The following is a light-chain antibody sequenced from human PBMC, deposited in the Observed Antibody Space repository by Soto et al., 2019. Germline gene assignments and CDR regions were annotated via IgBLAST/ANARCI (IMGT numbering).Light chain of an antibody. CDR3: QPYNSYVT. Sequence: DIQMTQSPSTLSASVGDRVTITCRASQSISSWLAWYQQKPGKAPKLLIYDASSLDSGVPSRFSGSGSGTEFTLTISSLQPDDFATYYCQPYNSYVTFGGGTKVDIK. CDR2: DAS. CDR1: QSISSW. J-gene: IGKJ4*01. V-gene: IGKV1-5*01.